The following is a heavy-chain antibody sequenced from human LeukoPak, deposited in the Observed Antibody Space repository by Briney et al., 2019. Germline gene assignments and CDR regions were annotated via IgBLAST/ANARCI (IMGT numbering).Heavy chain of an antibody. CDR2: INPSGGST. CDR1: GYTLTSHY. CDR3: ARVGGYYDSSGYYTFSY. V-gene: IGHV1-46*01. J-gene: IGHJ4*02. Sequence: ASVKVSCKASGYTLTSHYMHWVRQAPEQGLEWMGIINPSGGSTSYAQKFQGRVTMTRDMSTRTDYMELSSLRSDDTAVYYCARVGGYYDSSGYYTFSYWGQGTLVTVSS. D-gene: IGHD3-22*01.